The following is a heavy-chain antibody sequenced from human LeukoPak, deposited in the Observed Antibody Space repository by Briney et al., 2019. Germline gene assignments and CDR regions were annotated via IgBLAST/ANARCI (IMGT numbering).Heavy chain of an antibody. CDR1: GFTFSSYE. D-gene: IGHD3-10*01. Sequence: GGSLSLSCAASGFTFSSYEMNWVRQAPGKGLEWVSYISSSGSTIYYADSVKGRFTISRDNAKNSLYLQMNSLRAEDTAVYYCAREIRGSGSYYVDYWGQGTLVTVSS. CDR3: AREIRGSGSYYVDY. V-gene: IGHV3-48*03. CDR2: ISSSGSTI. J-gene: IGHJ4*02.